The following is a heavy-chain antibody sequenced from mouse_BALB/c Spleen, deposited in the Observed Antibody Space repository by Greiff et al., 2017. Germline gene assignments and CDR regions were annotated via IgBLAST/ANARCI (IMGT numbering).Heavy chain of an antibody. J-gene: IGHJ3*01. CDR1: GFNIKDYY. CDR3: ARWGLGRKSAY. D-gene: IGHD2-4*01. CDR2: IDPENGNT. Sequence: EVQLQESGAELVRPGALVKLSCKASGFNIKDYYMHWVKQRPEQGLEWIGWIDPENGNTIYDPKFQGKASITADTSSNTAYLQLSSLTSEDTAVYYCARWGLGRKSAYWGQGTLVTVSA. V-gene: IGHV14-1*02.